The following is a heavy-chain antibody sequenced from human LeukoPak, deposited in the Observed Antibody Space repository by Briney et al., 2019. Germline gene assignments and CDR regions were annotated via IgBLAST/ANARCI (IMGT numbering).Heavy chain of an antibody. V-gene: IGHV4-4*07. CDR1: GGSISSYY. D-gene: IGHD6-19*01. CDR2: TYTSGST. CDR3: ARGSGWYKNSGFDY. Sequence: SETLSLTCTVSGGSISSYYWSWIRQPAGKGLEWIGRTYTSGSTNYNPSLKSRVTMSVDTSKNQFSLKLSSVTAADTAVYYCARGSGWYKNSGFDYWGQGTLVTVSS. J-gene: IGHJ4*02.